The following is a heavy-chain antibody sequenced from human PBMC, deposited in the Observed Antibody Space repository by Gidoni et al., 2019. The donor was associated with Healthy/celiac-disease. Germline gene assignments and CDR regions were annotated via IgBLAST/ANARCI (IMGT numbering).Heavy chain of an antibody. CDR1: GGSISSRNW. CDR2: IYHSGST. CDR3: AREPTPSNYAYYYYGMDV. J-gene: IGHJ6*02. D-gene: IGHD4-4*01. V-gene: IGHV4-4*02. Sequence: QVQLQESGPGLVKPSGTLSLTCAVSGGSISSRNWWSWVRQPPGKGLEWIGEIYHSGSTNYNPSLKSRVTISVDKSKNQFSLKLSSVTAADTAVYYCAREPTPSNYAYYYYGMDVWGQGTTVTVSS.